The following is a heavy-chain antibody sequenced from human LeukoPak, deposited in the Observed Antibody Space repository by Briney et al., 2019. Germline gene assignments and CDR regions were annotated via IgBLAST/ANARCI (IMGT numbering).Heavy chain of an antibody. V-gene: IGHV3-23*01. D-gene: IGHD2-2*01. CDR1: GLTFRSYV. CDR3: AKGPRCTSTSCYSMGAFDF. J-gene: IGHJ3*01. CDR2: VSGSGNST. Sequence: PGGSLRLSCAASGLTFRSYVMTWVRQAPGKGLEWVSAVSGSGNSTHYADSVKGRFTISRDNSKNTLYLQMNSLRGEDTALYYCAKGPRCTSTSCYSMGAFDFWGQGTMVTVSS.